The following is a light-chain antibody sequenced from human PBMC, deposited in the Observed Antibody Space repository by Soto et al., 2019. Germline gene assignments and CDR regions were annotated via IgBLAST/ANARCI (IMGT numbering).Light chain of an antibody. CDR2: KAS. Sequence: DIQMPQSPSTLSASVGDRVTIACRASQNISSWFAWYQQKPGKAPKLLIYKASTLESGVPSRFSGSGSGTEFSLTISSLQPDDFATYYCQQYNLYSTFGPGTKVDIK. CDR1: QNISSW. J-gene: IGKJ3*01. CDR3: QQYNLYST. V-gene: IGKV1-5*03.